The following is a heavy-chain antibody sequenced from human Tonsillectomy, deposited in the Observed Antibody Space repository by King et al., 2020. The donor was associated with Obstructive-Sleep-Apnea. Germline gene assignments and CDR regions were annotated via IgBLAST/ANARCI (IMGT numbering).Heavy chain of an antibody. D-gene: IGHD6-13*01. Sequence: VQLQQWGAGLLKPSETLSLTCAVFGGSFSDYYWSWIRQPPGKGLEWIGEINHSGSTNYNPSLKSRITISVDTSKNQFSLSLSSVTAADTAVYYCARGSGAAAVNWFDPWGKGTLVTVSS. CDR1: GGSFSDYY. CDR3: ARGSGAAAVNWFDP. CDR2: INHSGST. V-gene: IGHV4-34*01. J-gene: IGHJ5*02.